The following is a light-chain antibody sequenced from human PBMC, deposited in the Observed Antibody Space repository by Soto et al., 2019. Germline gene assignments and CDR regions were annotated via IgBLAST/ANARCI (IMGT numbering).Light chain of an antibody. CDR1: SGHSSYV. CDR3: ETWDTNTRI. CDR2: FESSGSY. Sequence: QLVLPQSSSASASLGSSVKLTCTLSSGHSSYVIVWHQQQPGKAPRYLMKFESSGSYNKGSGVPDRFSGSSSGADRYLTISDRQSEDEADYYCETWDTNTRIFGGGTKLTVL. V-gene: IGLV4-60*03. J-gene: IGLJ2*01.